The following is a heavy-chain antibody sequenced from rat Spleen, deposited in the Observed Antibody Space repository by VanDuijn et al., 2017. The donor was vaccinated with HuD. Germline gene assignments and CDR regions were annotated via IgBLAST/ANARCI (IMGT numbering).Heavy chain of an antibody. Sequence: EVQLVESGGGLVQPGRSLKLSCAASGFTFSDYGMAWVRQAPTKGLEWVATISYGDSSGHSITYYRDSVKGQFTISRDNAKSTLSLQMDSLRSEDTATYYCARHKGITTTDWFAYWGQGTLVTVSS. V-gene: IGHV5-29*01. CDR2: ISYGDSSGHSIT. CDR1: GFTFSDYG. D-gene: IGHD1-10*01. CDR3: ARHKGITTTDWFAY. J-gene: IGHJ3*01.